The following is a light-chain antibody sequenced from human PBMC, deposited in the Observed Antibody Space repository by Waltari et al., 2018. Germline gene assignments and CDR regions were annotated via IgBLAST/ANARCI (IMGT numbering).Light chain of an antibody. J-gene: IGKJ3*01. CDR2: DAS. V-gene: IGKV1-5*01. CDR3: QQYNNFPFT. CDR1: QSFGGP. Sequence: DIQMTQSPSTLSASVGYRVTITCRPSQSFGGPLAWFQQKPGKAPKLLIYDASTLEPGVPSRFSGSGSGTEFTLTVSSLQPDDFATYYCQQYNNFPFTFGPGTTV.